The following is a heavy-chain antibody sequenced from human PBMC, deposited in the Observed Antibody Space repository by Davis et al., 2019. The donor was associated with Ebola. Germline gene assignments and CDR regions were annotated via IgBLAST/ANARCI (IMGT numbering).Heavy chain of an antibody. V-gene: IGHV3-7*01. J-gene: IGHJ4*02. CDR3: ARGPPEDVVVVVVAADY. D-gene: IGHD2-15*01. CDR1: GFTFSKFW. Sequence: GSLRLSCAASGFTFSKFWMSWVRQAPGKGLEWVANIKQDGSEKYYVDSVKGRITISRDNAKNSLYLQMNSLRAEDTAVYYCARGPPEDVVVVVVAADYWGQGTLVTVSS. CDR2: IKQDGSEK.